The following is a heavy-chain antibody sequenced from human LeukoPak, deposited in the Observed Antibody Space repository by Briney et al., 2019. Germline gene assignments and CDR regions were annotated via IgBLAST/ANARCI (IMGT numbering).Heavy chain of an antibody. CDR3: AKDIEEWLVKGGGCYDY. V-gene: IGHV3-30*18. D-gene: IGHD6-19*01. Sequence: PGRSLRLSCAASGFIFSNSAMHWVRQAPGKGLEWVAVISYDGSNKYYADSVKGRFTISRDNSKNTLYLQMDSLRAEDTPVYYCAKDIEEWLVKGGGCYDYWGQGTLVTVSS. CDR1: GFIFSNSA. J-gene: IGHJ4*02. CDR2: ISYDGSNK.